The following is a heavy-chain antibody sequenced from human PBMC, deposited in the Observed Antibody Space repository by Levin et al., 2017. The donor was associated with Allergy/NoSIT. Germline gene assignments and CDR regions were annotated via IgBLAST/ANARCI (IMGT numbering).Heavy chain of an antibody. J-gene: IGHJ5*02. D-gene: IGHD6-19*01. CDR3: AKDGSAWSRDP. CDR2: ITRSDDYI. CDR1: GFPLSYYT. Sequence: GESLKISCVASGFPLSYYTMSWVRQAPGKGLEWVSTITRSDDYIIYADSVKGRFTSSRDDAKNSVYLQMNGLRAEDTAVYYCAKDGSAWSRDPWGQGTLVTVSS. V-gene: IGHV3-21*01.